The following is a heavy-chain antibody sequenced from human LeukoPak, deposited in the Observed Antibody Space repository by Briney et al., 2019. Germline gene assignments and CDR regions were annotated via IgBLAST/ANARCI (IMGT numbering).Heavy chain of an antibody. J-gene: IGHJ4*02. CDR1: GFTFSSFG. D-gene: IGHD3-3*01. CDR2: IRYDGSIK. Sequence: GGSLRLSCAASGFTFSSFGMHWVRQAPGKGLDWVAFIRYDGSIKDYADSVKGRFTISRDNSKNTLYLQMNSLRAEDTAIYYCAKVSPINPSGYLDYWGQGTLVTVSS. CDR3: AKVSPINPSGYLDY. V-gene: IGHV3-30*02.